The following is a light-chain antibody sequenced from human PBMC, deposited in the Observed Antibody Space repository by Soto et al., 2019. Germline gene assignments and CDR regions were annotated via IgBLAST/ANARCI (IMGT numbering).Light chain of an antibody. CDR1: QGIGTS. Sequence: DIQMTQSPSSLSASVGDRVTITCRASQGIGTSLVWYQQKPGKAPRLLIHGASTLQSGVPSRFSGSGSGTDFTLIISSLQPEDVAMYYCQKYSAAPLSFGGGTKVEI. CDR3: QKYSAAPLS. CDR2: GAS. J-gene: IGKJ4*01. V-gene: IGKV1-27*01.